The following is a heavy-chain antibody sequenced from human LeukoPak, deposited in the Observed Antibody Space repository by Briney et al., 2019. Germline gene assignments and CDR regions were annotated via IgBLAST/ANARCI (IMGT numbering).Heavy chain of an antibody. CDR3: AKGEYYYDSSGYSVDY. Sequence: XKXLXXVAXIRYDGSNKYYADSVKGRFTISRDNSKNTLYLQMNSLRAEDTAVYYCAKGEYYYDSSGYSVDYWGQGTLVTVSS. V-gene: IGHV3-30*02. J-gene: IGHJ4*02. CDR2: IRYDGSNK. D-gene: IGHD3-22*01.